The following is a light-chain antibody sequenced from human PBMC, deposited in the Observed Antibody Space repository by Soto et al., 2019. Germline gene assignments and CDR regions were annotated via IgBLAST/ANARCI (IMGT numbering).Light chain of an antibody. CDR2: NAS. V-gene: IGKV3-20*01. Sequence: EIVLTQSQGTLSLSPGERATLFCRASQSVSSNFLAWYQQKPGQAPRLLIYNASRRAAGIPDRFSGSGSGTDFTLTISRLEPEDFVVYYCQKYSTSSPRYTFGQGPKLDIK. CDR3: QKYSTSSPRYT. CDR1: QSVSSNF. J-gene: IGKJ2*01.